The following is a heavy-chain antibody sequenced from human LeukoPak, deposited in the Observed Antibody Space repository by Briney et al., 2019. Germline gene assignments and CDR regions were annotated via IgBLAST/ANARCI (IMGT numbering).Heavy chain of an antibody. D-gene: IGHD3-10*01. V-gene: IGHV4-4*02. J-gene: IGHJ4*02. CDR1: GGSISSSNW. CDR2: IYHSGST. Sequence: SETLSLTCAVSGGSISSSNWWSWVRQPPGKGLEWIGEIYHSGSTNYNPSLESRVTISVDKSKNQFSLKLSSVTAADTAVYYCARDGGVRGALDYWGQGTLVTVSS. CDR3: ARDGGVRGALDY.